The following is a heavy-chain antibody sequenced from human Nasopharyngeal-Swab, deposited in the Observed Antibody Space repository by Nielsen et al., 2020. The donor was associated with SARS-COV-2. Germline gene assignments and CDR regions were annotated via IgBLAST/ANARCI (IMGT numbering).Heavy chain of an antibody. CDR1: GFIFSRHG. CDR3: AKERTVAGPQGGFDF. V-gene: IGHV3-30*18. J-gene: IGHJ4*02. CDR2: LSHDRTDE. D-gene: IGHD6-19*01. Sequence: GESLKISCAASGFIFSRHGMHWVRQAPGKGLEWLAILSHDRTDEFYADSVKDRFTVSRDNSKNTLYLQMNNLRTDDTAIYYCAKERTVAGPQGGFDFWGQGTLVTVSS.